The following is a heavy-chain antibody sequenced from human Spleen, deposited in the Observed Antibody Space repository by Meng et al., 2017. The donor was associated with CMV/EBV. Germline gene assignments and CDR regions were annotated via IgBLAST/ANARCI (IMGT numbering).Heavy chain of an antibody. V-gene: IGHV4-34*01. J-gene: IGHJ4*02. D-gene: IGHD3-10*01. CDR1: GGSLGGYY. Sequence: LSRAWAVSGGSLGGYYWSWIRQATDKGLEWVGEISQSGRTNYNLALKSRVSMSAHTSERQFSLELSSVTAADSAVYYCARQGRVYFDYWGQGILVTVSS. CDR2: ISQSGRT. CDR3: ARQGRVYFDY.